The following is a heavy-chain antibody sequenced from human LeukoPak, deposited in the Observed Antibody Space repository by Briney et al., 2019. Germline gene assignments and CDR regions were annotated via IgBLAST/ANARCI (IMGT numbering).Heavy chain of an antibody. CDR1: GGSISSSNYY. CDR2: IYYSGST. D-gene: IGHD2-2*01. Sequence: SETLSLTCAVSGGSISSSNYYWDWIRQPPGKGLEWIGSIYYSGSTYYNPSLKSRVTISVDTSKNQFSLKLSSVTAADMAVYYCARPGVPGTHLAWFDPWGQGTLVTVSS. V-gene: IGHV4-39*01. CDR3: ARPGVPGTHLAWFDP. J-gene: IGHJ5*02.